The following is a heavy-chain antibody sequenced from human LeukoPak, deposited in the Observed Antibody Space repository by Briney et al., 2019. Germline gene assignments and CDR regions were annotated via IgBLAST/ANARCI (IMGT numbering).Heavy chain of an antibody. CDR2: IYYSGST. Sequence: SETLSLTCTVSGGSISSHYWSWIRQPPGKGLEWIGYIYYSGSTNYNPSLKSRVTISVDTSKNQFSLKLSSVTAADTAVYYCARDRGTASGWYFDLWGRGTLVTVSS. V-gene: IGHV4-59*11. D-gene: IGHD2-21*02. CDR1: GGSISSHY. CDR3: ARDRGTASGWYFDL. J-gene: IGHJ2*01.